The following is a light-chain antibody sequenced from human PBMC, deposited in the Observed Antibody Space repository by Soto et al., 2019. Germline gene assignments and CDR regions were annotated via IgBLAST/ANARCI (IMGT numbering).Light chain of an antibody. CDR1: QSVDIN. CDR3: QQYRSWPRT. V-gene: IGKV3-15*01. Sequence: EIVLTQSPATLSVSPGERVTLSCRASQSVDINLAWYQQKPGQAPRLLIYGASTRATDMSGTFSGRGSGTEFTLTISNVRPEDSEVYYCQQYRSWPRTFGQGTKVDIK. J-gene: IGKJ1*01. CDR2: GAS.